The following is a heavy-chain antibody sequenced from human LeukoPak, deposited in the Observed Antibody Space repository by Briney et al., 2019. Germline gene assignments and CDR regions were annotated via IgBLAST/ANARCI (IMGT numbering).Heavy chain of an antibody. J-gene: IGHJ5*02. V-gene: IGHV3-48*03. CDR3: ARDYSGWSLDP. CDR1: GFTLSSSE. D-gene: IGHD5-12*01. Sequence: PGGSLRLSCAASGFTLSSSEMNWVRQAPGKGLEWVSYISDSGKTRYNADSVKGRFPISRDNAKNSLYLQMNSLRGEDTAVYYCARDYSGWSLDPWGQGTLVTVSS. CDR2: ISDSGKTR.